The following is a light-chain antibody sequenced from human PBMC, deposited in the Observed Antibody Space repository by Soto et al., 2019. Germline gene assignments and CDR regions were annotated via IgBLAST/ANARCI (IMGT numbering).Light chain of an antibody. V-gene: IGKV3-20*01. Sequence: ETVLTQSPGTLSLSPGERVTLSCRASHSVSYLAWYQQKPGQAPRLLIYGASSRATGIPDRSTGSGSGTDFTHTISRLEPADFAVYYCQQYDSSPPSWTFGQGTTVEVK. CDR2: GAS. CDR3: QQYDSSPPSWT. CDR1: HSVSY. J-gene: IGKJ1*01.